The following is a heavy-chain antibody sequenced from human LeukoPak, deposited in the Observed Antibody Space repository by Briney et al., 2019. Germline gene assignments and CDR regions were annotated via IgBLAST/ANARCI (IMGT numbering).Heavy chain of an antibody. CDR2: ISGSGGST. Sequence: QPGGSLRLSCAASGFTFSSYGMSWVRQAPGKGLEWVSAISGSGGSTYYADSVKGRFTISRDNSKNTLYLQMNSLRAEDTAVYYCAKSWGLLWFGEFDAFDIWGQGTMVTVSS. J-gene: IGHJ3*02. V-gene: IGHV3-23*01. CDR3: AKSWGLLWFGEFDAFDI. CDR1: GFTFSSYG. D-gene: IGHD3-10*01.